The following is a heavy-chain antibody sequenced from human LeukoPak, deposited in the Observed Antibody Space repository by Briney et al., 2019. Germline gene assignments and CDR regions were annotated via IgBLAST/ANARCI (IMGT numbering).Heavy chain of an antibody. CDR2: IYYSGST. J-gene: IGHJ2*01. Sequence: SETLSLTCTVSGGSISSYYWSWIRQPPGKGLEWIGYIYYSGSTNYNPSLKSRVTISVDTSKNQFSLKLSSMTAADTAVYYCARDRRGTTPWIWYFDLWGCGTLVTVSS. CDR3: ARDRRGTTPWIWYFDL. D-gene: IGHD3-16*01. V-gene: IGHV4-59*01. CDR1: GGSISSYY.